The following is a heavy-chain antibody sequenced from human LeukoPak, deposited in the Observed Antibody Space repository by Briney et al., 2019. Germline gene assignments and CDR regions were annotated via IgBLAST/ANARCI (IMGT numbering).Heavy chain of an antibody. CDR2: IRSKAYGGTT. CDR3: TLSMIVVVIDY. V-gene: IGHV3-49*03. CDR1: GFTFSNAW. J-gene: IGHJ4*02. D-gene: IGHD3-22*01. Sequence: PGGSLRLSCAASGFTFSNAWMSWFRQAPGKGLEWVGFIRSKAYGGTTEYAASVKGRFTISRDDSKSIAYLQMNSLKTEDTAVYYCTLSMIVVVIDYWGQGTLVTVSS.